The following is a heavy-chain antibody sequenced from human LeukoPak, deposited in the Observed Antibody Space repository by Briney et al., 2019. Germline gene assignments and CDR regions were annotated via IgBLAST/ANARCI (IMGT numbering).Heavy chain of an antibody. CDR1: GGSFSGYY. D-gene: IGHD3-22*01. J-gene: IGHJ4*02. CDR2: INHSVST. Sequence: SETLSLTCAVYGGSFSGYYWSWIRQPPGKGLECIGEINHSVSTNYNPSLKSRVTISVDTSKNQFSLKLSSVPAAVTAVYYCARGPRNYDNSGYYYNYWGQGTLVTVSS. V-gene: IGHV4-34*01. CDR3: ARGPRNYDNSGYYYNY.